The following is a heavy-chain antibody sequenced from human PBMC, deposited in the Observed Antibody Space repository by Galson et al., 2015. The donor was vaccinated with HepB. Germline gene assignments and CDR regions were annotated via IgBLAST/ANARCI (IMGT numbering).Heavy chain of an antibody. V-gene: IGHV3-48*01. CDR3: ARDSEILYYFDH. CDR2: ISRSSSTI. D-gene: IGHD2-15*01. CDR1: GFSLSSYG. J-gene: IGHJ4*02. Sequence: SLRLSCAASGFSLSSYGMNWVRQAPGKGLEWVSYISRSSSTIYYADAVKGRFTISRDNAKNSLFLQVNSLRAEDTAVYYCARDSEILYYFDHWGQGTLVTVSS.